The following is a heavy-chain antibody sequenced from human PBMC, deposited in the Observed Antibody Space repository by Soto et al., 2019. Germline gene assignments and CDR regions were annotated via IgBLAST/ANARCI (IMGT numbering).Heavy chain of an antibody. Sequence: GESLKISCQGSGYSFTSYWIGWVRQMPGKGLEWMGIIYPGDSDTRYSPSFQGQVTISADKSISTAYLQWSSLKASDTAMYYCARSPRNGLRGGYYYYGMDVWGQGTTVTVSS. CDR1: GYSFTSYW. J-gene: IGHJ6*02. CDR3: ARSPRNGLRGGYYYYGMDV. D-gene: IGHD2-8*01. V-gene: IGHV5-51*01. CDR2: IYPGDSDT.